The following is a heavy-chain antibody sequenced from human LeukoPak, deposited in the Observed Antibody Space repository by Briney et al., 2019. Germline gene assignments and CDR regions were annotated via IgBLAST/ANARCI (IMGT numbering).Heavy chain of an antibody. J-gene: IGHJ4*02. D-gene: IGHD3-22*01. V-gene: IGHV4-39*01. Sequence: SETLSLTCTVSGGSISSSSYYWAWIRQPPGKGLEWIGSIYYSGSTYYNPSLKSRVTMSVDTSKNQFSLRLSSVTAADTAVYYCARLYDSSGYTAFDYWDQGTLVTVSS. CDR1: GGSISSSSYY. CDR3: ARLYDSSGYTAFDY. CDR2: IYYSGST.